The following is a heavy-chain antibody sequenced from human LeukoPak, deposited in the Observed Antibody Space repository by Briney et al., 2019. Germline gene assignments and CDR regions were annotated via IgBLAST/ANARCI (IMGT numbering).Heavy chain of an antibody. CDR2: ISWNSGSI. CDR3: AKDIFTMVRGVVDY. D-gene: IGHD3-10*01. V-gene: IGHV3-9*01. Sequence: PGGSLRLSCAASGFRFEDFAMHWVRQAPGKGLEWVSGISWNSGSIGYADSVKGRFTISRDNAKNSLYLQMNSLRAEDTALYYCAKDIFTMVRGVVDYWGQGTLVTVSS. CDR1: GFRFEDFA. J-gene: IGHJ4*02.